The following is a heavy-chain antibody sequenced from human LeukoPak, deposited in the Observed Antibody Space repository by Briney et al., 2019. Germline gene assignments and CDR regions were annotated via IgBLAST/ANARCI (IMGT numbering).Heavy chain of an antibody. D-gene: IGHD5-24*01. V-gene: IGHV3-49*04. J-gene: IGHJ4*02. CDR3: TSEMANNPFDY. Sequence: PGRSLRLSCTASGFTFGDYAMSWVRQAPGKGLEWVGFIRSKAYGGTTEYAASVKGRFTISRDDSKSIAYLQMNSLKTEDTAVYYCTSEMANNPFDYWGQGTLVTVSS. CDR2: IRSKAYGGTT. CDR1: GFTFGDYA.